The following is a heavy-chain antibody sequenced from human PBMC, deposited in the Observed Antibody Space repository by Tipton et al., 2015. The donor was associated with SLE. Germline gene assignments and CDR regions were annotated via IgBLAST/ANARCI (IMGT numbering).Heavy chain of an antibody. V-gene: IGHV4-39*01. J-gene: IGHJ4*02. CDR3: ARPRYNGATDY. CDR2: IYYSGST. D-gene: IGHD5-18*01. CDR1: GGSISSSNYY. Sequence: LSLTCTVSGGSISSSNYYWGWIRQPPGKGLEWIGIIYYSGSTYYNPSLKSRITISVDTSKNQFSLKLSSVTTADTAVYYCARPRYNGATDYWGQGTLVTVSS.